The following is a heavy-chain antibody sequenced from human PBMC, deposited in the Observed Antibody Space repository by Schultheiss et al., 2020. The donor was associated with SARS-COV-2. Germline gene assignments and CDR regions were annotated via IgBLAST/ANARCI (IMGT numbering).Heavy chain of an antibody. J-gene: IGHJ5*02. CDR3: ARLRVGATGNWFDP. D-gene: IGHD1-26*01. Sequence: SETLSLTCTVSGGSISSYYWSWIRQPPGKGLEWIGEINHSGSTNYNPSLKSRVTISVDTSKNQFSLKLSSVTAADTAVYYCARLRVGATGNWFDPWGQGTLVTVSS. V-gene: IGHV4-34*01. CDR1: GGSISSYY. CDR2: INHSGST.